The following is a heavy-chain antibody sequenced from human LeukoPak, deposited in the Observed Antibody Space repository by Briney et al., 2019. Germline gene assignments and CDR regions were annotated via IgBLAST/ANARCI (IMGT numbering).Heavy chain of an antibody. J-gene: IGHJ5*02. Sequence: SETLSLTCTVSGGSMRTHFWSWIRQPPGKALEWIAYVNDGGSTSYHPSLQSRVAISVDTSKSQFSLRLTSVTAADTAVYYCARMSTRDYYGSGSLRMYSPPQGPRWFDPWGQGTLVTVSS. CDR2: VNDGGST. D-gene: IGHD3-10*01. CDR1: GGSMRTHF. CDR3: ARMSTRDYYGSGSLRMYSPPQGPRWFDP. V-gene: IGHV4-59*11.